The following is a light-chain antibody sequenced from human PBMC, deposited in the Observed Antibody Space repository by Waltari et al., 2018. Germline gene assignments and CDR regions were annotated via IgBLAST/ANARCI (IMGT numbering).Light chain of an antibody. CDR3: ATRDEGPTVV. CDR2: LTH. V-gene: IGLV1-47*01. Sequence: QSVLTQPPSASGTPGQSVTISCSGSISNIGTHYVYWYQQLPGTAPKLLIYLTHLVPPGVPARFAASKSGTSASLAISGLRFEDEADYYCATRDEGPTVVFGGGTKLTVL. CDR1: ISNIGTHY. J-gene: IGLJ2*01.